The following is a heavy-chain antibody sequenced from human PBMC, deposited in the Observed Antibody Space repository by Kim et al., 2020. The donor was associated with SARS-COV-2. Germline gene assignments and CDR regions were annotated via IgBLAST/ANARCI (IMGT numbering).Heavy chain of an antibody. CDR2: IRSKVNSYAT. CDR3: ARGPPNTGSYWDAFDV. V-gene: IGHV3-73*01. J-gene: IGHJ3*01. D-gene: IGHD1-26*01. CDR1: GLSFSDSA. Sequence: GGSLRLSCAASGLSFSDSAMHWVRQSSGRGLEWVGRIRSKVNSYATVYAVSVEGRFTISRDDSKNTAYLQMDSLKTEDTDVYYCARGPPNTGSYWDAFDVWGQGTTVTVSS.